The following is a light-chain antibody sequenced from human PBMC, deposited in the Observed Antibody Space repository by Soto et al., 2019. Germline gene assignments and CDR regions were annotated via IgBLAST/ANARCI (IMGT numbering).Light chain of an antibody. V-gene: IGKV1-39*01. CDR2: VAY. J-gene: IGKJ2*01. CDR3: QQSYSTPPYT. Sequence: DIQMTQSPSSLSTSVGDRVTITCRASQYINNYLNWYQQKPGKAPKLLIFVAYNLQSGVPSRFSGSGSGTDFTLTISSLQPEDFATYYCQQSYSTPPYTFGQGTKLDMK. CDR1: QYINNY.